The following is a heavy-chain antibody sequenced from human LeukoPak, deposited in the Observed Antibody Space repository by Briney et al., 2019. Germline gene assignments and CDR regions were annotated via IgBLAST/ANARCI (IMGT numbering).Heavy chain of an antibody. CDR3: ARSGDYYYYMDV. Sequence: ASVKVSCKASGYTFTSYDINWVRQAPGQGLEWMGWMNPNRGNTVYAQKFQGRVTMTRNTSISTAYMELSSLRSEDTAVYYCARSGDYYYYMDVWGKGTTVTVSS. V-gene: IGHV1-8*01. CDR2: MNPNRGNT. J-gene: IGHJ6*03. D-gene: IGHD4-17*01. CDR1: GYTFTSYD.